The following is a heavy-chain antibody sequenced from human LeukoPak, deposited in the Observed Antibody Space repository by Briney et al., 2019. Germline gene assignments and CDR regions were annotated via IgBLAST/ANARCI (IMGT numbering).Heavy chain of an antibody. Sequence: SETLSLTCTVSGGSISRSYWSWIRQPPGRGLERIGYIYSSGSTDYNPSLKSRVTISVDTSRNQFSLKVTSLTAADTALYYCARLKEGKIRRDGCFDPWGQGTQVTVSS. CDR2: IYSSGST. D-gene: IGHD3-10*01. CDR1: GGSISRSY. J-gene: IGHJ5*02. V-gene: IGHV4-59*08. CDR3: ARLKEGKIRRDGCFDP.